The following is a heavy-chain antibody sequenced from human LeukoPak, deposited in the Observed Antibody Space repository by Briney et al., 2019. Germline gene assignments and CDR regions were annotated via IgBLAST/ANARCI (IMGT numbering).Heavy chain of an antibody. Sequence: PSETLSLTCAVSGYSISSGYYWGWIRQPPGKGLEWIGSIYHSGSTYYNPSLKSRVTISVDTSKNQFSLKLSSVTAADTAVYYCARASRGYSAYDKTYYFDYWGQGTLVTVSS. CDR2: IYHSGST. D-gene: IGHD5-12*01. V-gene: IGHV4-38-2*01. CDR1: GYSISSGYY. J-gene: IGHJ4*02. CDR3: ARASRGYSAYDKTYYFDY.